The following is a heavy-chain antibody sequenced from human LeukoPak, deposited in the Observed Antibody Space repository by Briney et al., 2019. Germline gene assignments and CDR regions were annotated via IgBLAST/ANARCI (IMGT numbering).Heavy chain of an antibody. CDR2: IYYSGST. V-gene: IGHV4-59*01. CDR3: ARANGDYGIDY. CDR1: GGSISSYY. D-gene: IGHD4-17*01. J-gene: IGHJ4*02. Sequence: SETLSLTCTVSGGSISSYYWSWIRQPPGKGLEWIGYIYYSGSTNYNPSLKSRVTISVDTSKNQFSLKLSSVTAADTAVYYCARANGDYGIDYWGQGTLVTVSS.